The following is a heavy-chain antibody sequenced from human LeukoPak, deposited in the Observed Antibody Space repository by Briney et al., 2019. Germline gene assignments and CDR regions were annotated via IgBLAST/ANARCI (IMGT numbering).Heavy chain of an antibody. CDR3: AREGDIVGATTIDY. D-gene: IGHD1-26*01. CDR2: INPNSGDT. V-gene: IGHV1-2*02. Sequence: ASVKVSCKASGYTFTGYYMHWVRQAPGQGLEWMGWINPNSGDTNYAQKFQGRVTMTRDTSISTAYMELSRLRSDDTAVYYCAREGDIVGATTIDYWGQGTLVTVSS. CDR1: GYTFTGYY. J-gene: IGHJ4*02.